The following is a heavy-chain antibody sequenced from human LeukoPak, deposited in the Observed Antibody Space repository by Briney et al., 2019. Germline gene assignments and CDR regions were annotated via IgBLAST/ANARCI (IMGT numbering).Heavy chain of an antibody. J-gene: IGHJ6*03. V-gene: IGHV4-34*01. CDR1: GGSFSGYY. Sequence: PSETLSLTCAVYGGSFSGYYWSWIRQPPGKGLEWIGEINHSGSTNYNPSLKSRVTISVDTSKNQFSLKLSSVTAADTAVYYCARVPHHGYGSGSQTLYYYYYMDVWGKGTTVTISS. D-gene: IGHD3-10*01. CDR3: ARVPHHGYGSGSQTLYYYYYMDV. CDR2: INHSGST.